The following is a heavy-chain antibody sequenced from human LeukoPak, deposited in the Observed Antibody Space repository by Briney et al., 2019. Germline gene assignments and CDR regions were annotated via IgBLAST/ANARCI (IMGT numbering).Heavy chain of an antibody. V-gene: IGHV4-39*01. CDR2: FFSTGRT. CDR3: ASSPGSSASWYHFDN. J-gene: IGHJ4*02. D-gene: IGHD6-13*01. CDR1: GGSVSSSNHH. Sequence: SETLSLTCNVSGGSVSSSNHHWAWIRQSPGMGLEWVGSFFSTGRTSQNPDPSLKGRVTLSVDTSRNQFSLQLRYLTAADTTIVYYASSPGSSASWYHFDNWGQGTLVTVSS.